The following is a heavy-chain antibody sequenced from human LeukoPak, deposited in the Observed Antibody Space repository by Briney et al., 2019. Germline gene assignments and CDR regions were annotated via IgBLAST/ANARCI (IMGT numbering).Heavy chain of an antibody. D-gene: IGHD3-16*01. V-gene: IGHV1-8*01. CDR2: MNPNSGNT. CDR3: AKQQGVDYYYGMDV. Sequence: ASVKVSCKASGYTFTSYDINWVRQATGQGLEWMGWMNPNSGNTGYAQKFQGRVTMTRNTSISTAYMELSSLRAEDTAVYYCAKQQGVDYYYGMDVWGQGTTVTVSS. CDR1: GYTFTSYD. J-gene: IGHJ6*02.